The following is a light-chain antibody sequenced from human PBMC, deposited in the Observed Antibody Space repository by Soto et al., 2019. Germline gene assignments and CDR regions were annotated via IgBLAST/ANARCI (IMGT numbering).Light chain of an antibody. CDR3: QQYSDFPWT. Sequence: DIQMTQSPSTLSASVGDRVTITCRASQSISTWLAWYQQKPGKAPKLLIYKASNLESGVSSRFSGSGSGTEFALTINSLQPDDFATYHCQQYSDFPWTFGQGTKVEIK. CDR2: KAS. J-gene: IGKJ1*01. V-gene: IGKV1-5*03. CDR1: QSISTW.